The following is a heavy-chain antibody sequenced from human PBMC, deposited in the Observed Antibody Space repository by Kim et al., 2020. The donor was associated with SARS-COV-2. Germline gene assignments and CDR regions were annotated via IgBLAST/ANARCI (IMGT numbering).Heavy chain of an antibody. V-gene: IGHV1-69*13. J-gene: IGHJ4*02. Sequence: SVKVSCKASGGTFSSYAISWVRQAPGQGLEWMGGIIPIFGTANYAQKFQGRVTITADESTSTAYMELSSLRSEDTAVYYCAGLVYYYDSSGYYGRWDYWGQGTLVTVSS. CDR1: GGTFSSYA. CDR2: IIPIFGTA. D-gene: IGHD3-22*01. CDR3: AGLVYYYDSSGYYGRWDY.